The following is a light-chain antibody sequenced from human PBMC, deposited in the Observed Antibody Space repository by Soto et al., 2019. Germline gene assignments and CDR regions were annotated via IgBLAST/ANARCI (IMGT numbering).Light chain of an antibody. CDR1: QSTSSW. Sequence: DIQMTQSPSTLSASVGDRVTITCRASQSTSSWLAWYQQKPGKAPKLLIYKTSTLESGVPSRFSASGAGTEFTLTICCLQPDDFATYYCQQYSPYSYTFGQGTKLEIK. J-gene: IGKJ2*01. CDR2: KTS. CDR3: QQYSPYSYT. V-gene: IGKV1-5*03.